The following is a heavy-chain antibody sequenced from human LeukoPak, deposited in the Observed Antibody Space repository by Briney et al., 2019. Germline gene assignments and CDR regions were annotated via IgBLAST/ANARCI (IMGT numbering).Heavy chain of an antibody. CDR2: ISGSGGST. V-gene: IGHV3-23*01. D-gene: IGHD3-9*01. CDR1: GFTFSSYA. J-gene: IGHJ4*02. CDR3: AKDRTDRYFHY. Sequence: PGGSLRLSCAASGFTFSSYAMSWLRQALGKGLEWVSAISGSGGSTYYADSVKGRFTISRDNSKNTLYLQMNSLRAEDTAVYYCAKDRTDRYFHYWGRGTLVTVSS.